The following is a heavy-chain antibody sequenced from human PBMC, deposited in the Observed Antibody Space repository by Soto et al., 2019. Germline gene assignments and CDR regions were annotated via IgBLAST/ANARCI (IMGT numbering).Heavy chain of an antibody. V-gene: IGHV3-30*18. Sequence: PGGSLRLSCAASGFTFSAYGMHWVRQAPGKGLEWVAAISHDETNKNYGDSVKGRFTISRDNSKKTLYLQMNSLRPEDTALYYCAKDEYYYSRSGYYIFDSWGQGTLVTVSS. CDR2: ISHDETNK. J-gene: IGHJ4*02. D-gene: IGHD3-22*01. CDR1: GFTFSAYG. CDR3: AKDEYYYSRSGYYIFDS.